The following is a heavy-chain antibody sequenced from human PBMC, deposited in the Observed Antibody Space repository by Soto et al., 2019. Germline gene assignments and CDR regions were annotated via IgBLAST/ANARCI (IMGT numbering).Heavy chain of an antibody. CDR2: INHSGST. Sequence: QVQLQQWGAGLLKPSETLSLTCAVYGGSFSGYYWSWIRQPPGKGLEWIGEINHSGSTSYNPSLKSRVTISVDTSKNQFSLKLSSVTAADTAVYYCARGRGIAAAGRLHRVGYFDYWGQGTLVTVSS. CDR1: GGSFSGYY. J-gene: IGHJ4*02. CDR3: ARGRGIAAAGRLHRVGYFDY. V-gene: IGHV4-34*01. D-gene: IGHD6-13*01.